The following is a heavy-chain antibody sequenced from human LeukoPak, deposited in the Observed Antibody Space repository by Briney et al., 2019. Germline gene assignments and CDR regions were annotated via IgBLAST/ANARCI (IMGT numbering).Heavy chain of an antibody. V-gene: IGHV3-30*04. Sequence: GGSLRLSCAAFGFTFSSYAMHWVRQAPGKGLEWVAVISYDGSNKYYADSVKGRFTISRDNSKNTLYLQMNSLRAEDTAVYYCARGRITMVRGVFDYWGQGTLVTVSS. J-gene: IGHJ4*02. D-gene: IGHD3-10*01. CDR2: ISYDGSNK. CDR3: ARGRITMVRGVFDY. CDR1: GFTFSSYA.